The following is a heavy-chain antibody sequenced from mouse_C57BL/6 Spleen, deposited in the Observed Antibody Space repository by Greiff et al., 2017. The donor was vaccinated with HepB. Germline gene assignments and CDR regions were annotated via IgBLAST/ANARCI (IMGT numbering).Heavy chain of an antibody. CDR3: ASQTGTNY. V-gene: IGHV1-50*01. D-gene: IGHD4-1*01. J-gene: IGHJ2*01. CDR1: GYTFTSYW. Sequence: QVQLQQPGAELVKPGASVKLSCKASGYTFTSYWMQWVKQRPGQGLEWIGEIDPSDSYTNYNQKFKGKATLTVDTSSSPAYMQLSSLTSEDSAVYYCASQTGTNYWGQGTTLTVSS. CDR2: IDPSDSYT.